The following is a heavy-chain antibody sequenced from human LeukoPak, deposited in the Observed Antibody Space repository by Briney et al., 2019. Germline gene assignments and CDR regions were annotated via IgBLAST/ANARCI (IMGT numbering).Heavy chain of an antibody. CDR3: AKGTYYYDSSGYYPRD. D-gene: IGHD3-22*01. CDR1: GFTVSSNY. V-gene: IGHV3-21*01. CDR2: ISSSSSYI. Sequence: GGSLRLSCAASGFTVSSNYMSWVRQAPGKGLEWVSSISSSSSYIYYADSVKGRFTISRDNAKNSLYLQMNSLRAEDTAVYYCAKGTYYYDSSGYYPRDWGQGTLVTVSS. J-gene: IGHJ4*02.